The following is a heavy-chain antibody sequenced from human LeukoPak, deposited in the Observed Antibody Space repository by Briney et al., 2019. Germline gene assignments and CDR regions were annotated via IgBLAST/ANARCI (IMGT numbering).Heavy chain of an antibody. CDR1: GGSISSYY. D-gene: IGHD6-19*01. V-gene: IGHV4-59*01. CDR3: ARGYSSGWYVFDY. Sequence: SETLFLTCTVSGGSISSYYWSWIRQPPGKGLEWIGYIYYSGSTNYNPSLKSRVTISVDTSKNQFSLKLSSVTAADTAVYYCARGYSSGWYVFDYWGQGTLVTVSS. J-gene: IGHJ4*02. CDR2: IYYSGST.